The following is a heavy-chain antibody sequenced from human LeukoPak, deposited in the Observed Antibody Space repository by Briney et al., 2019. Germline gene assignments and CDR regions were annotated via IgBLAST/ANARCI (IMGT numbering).Heavy chain of an antibody. CDR1: GGSFSGYY. D-gene: IGHD3-10*01. CDR2: INHSGST. CDR3: ARVPYGSGQYYYYMDV. J-gene: IGHJ6*03. Sequence: PSETLSLTCAVYGGSFSGYYWSWIRQPPGKGLEWIGEINHSGSTNYNPSLKSRVTISVDTSKNQFSLKLSSVTAADTAVYYCARVPYGSGQYYYYMDVWGEGTTVTISS. V-gene: IGHV4-34*01.